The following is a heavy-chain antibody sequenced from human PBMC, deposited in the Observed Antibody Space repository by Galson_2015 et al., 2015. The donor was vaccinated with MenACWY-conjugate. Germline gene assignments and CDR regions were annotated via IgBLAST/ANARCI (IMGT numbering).Heavy chain of an antibody. D-gene: IGHD1/OR15-1a*01. CDR1: GFTFSSHA. CDR3: AKDSEHISDWSRGFFDL. J-gene: IGHJ2*01. V-gene: IGHV3-23*01. CDR2: ISGNGGNT. Sequence: SLRLSCAGSGFTFSSHAMGWVRQAPGKGLEWVSAISGNGGNTYYADSVKGRFTISRDNSQSTLYVQMTSLRAEDTAVYYCAKDSEHISDWSRGFFDLWGRGTLVTVSS.